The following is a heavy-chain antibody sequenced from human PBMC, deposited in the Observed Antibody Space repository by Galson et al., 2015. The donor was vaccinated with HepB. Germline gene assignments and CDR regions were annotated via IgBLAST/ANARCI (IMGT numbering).Heavy chain of an antibody. V-gene: IGHV3-15*01. D-gene: IGHD4-17*01. J-gene: IGHJ4*02. CDR1: GFTVSNAW. CDR3: TTFTPNDYGVYGPGD. Sequence: SLRLSCAASGFTVSNAWMNWVRQAPGKGLEWVGRIRSKTDGGTTDHAAPVKGRFTISRDDSENTLYLQMNSLQSEDTAVYYCTTFTPNDYGVYGPGDWGQGTLVTVSS. CDR2: IRSKTDGGTT.